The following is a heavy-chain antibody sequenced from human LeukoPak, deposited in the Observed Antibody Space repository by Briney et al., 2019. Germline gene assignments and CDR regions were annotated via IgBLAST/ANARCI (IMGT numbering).Heavy chain of an antibody. Sequence: ASVKVSCKASGYTFTSYYMHWVRQAPGQGLEWMGIINPSGGSTSYAQKFQGRVTMTRDTSTSTVYMELSSLRSEDTAVYYCARCGIAARPGNYFDYWGQGTLVTVSS. V-gene: IGHV1-46*01. J-gene: IGHJ4*02. CDR2: INPSGGST. CDR3: ARCGIAARPGNYFDY. D-gene: IGHD6-6*01. CDR1: GYTFTSYY.